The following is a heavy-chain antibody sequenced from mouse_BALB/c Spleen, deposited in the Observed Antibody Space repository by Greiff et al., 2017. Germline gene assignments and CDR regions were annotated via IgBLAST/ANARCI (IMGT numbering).Heavy chain of an antibody. CDR2: IRNKANGYTT. D-gene: IGHD1-1*01. J-gene: IGHJ2*01. V-gene: IGHV7-3*02. CDR1: GFTFTDYY. Sequence: EVKLMESGGGLVQPGGSLRLSCATSGFTFTDYYMSWVRQPPGKALEWLGFIRNKANGYTTEYSASVKGRFTISRDNSQSILYLQMNTLRAEDSATYYCARVDYYGSSYFDYWGQGTTLTVSS. CDR3: ARVDYYGSSYFDY.